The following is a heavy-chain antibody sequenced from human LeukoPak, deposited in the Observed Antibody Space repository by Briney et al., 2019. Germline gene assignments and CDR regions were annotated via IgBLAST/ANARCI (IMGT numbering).Heavy chain of an antibody. CDR3: AKEVVPGTARSFDY. CDR1: GFTFSSYA. CDR2: ISGSGCTI. V-gene: IGHV3-23*01. Sequence: GGSLRLSCAASGFTFSSYAMSWVRQAPGKGLEWVSAISGSGCTIYYADSVKGRFTISRNTSKNTLYLQMNSLRAEDTAIYYCAKEVVPGTARSFDYRGQGTLVTVSS. D-gene: IGHD3-22*01. J-gene: IGHJ4*02.